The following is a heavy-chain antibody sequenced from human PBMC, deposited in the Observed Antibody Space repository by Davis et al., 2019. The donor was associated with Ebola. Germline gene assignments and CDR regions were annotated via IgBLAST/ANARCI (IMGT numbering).Heavy chain of an antibody. CDR2: IYTSGST. D-gene: IGHD2-15*01. V-gene: IGHV4-4*07. J-gene: IGHJ5*02. CDR1: GGSISSYY. CDR3: ARDRVSLLVVAERSWFDP. Sequence: PGGSLRLSCTVSGGSISSYYWSWIRQPAGKGLEWIGRIYTSGSTNYNPSLKSRVTMSVDTSKNQFSLKLSSVTAADTAVYYCARDRVSLLVVAERSWFDPWGQGTLVTVSS.